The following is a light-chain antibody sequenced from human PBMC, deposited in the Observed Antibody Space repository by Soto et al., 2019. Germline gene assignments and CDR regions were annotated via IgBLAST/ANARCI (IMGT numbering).Light chain of an antibody. Sequence: DIVMTQSPDFLAVSLGERATINCKSGQSILYNSNKKNCLAWYQQKPRQPPRLLIYWASTRESGVPERFSGTGSGTDFTLTISGLQAEDVAVYYCQHYFKSPVSFGPGTKV. J-gene: IGKJ3*01. CDR2: WAS. CDR3: QHYFKSPVS. V-gene: IGKV4-1*01. CDR1: QSILYNSNKKNC.